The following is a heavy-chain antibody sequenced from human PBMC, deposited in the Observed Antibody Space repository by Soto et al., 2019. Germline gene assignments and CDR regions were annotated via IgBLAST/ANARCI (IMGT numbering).Heavy chain of an antibody. J-gene: IGHJ4*02. D-gene: IGHD4-17*01. Sequence: TSETLSLTCTVSGGSISSGGYYWSWIRQHPGKGLEWIGYIYYSGSTNYNPSLKSRVTISVDKSKNQFSLKLSSVTAADTAVYYCARDYTIYGDYTTDYWGQGTLVTVSS. CDR3: ARDYTIYGDYTTDY. CDR1: GGSISSGGYY. CDR2: IYYSGST. V-gene: IGHV4-31*03.